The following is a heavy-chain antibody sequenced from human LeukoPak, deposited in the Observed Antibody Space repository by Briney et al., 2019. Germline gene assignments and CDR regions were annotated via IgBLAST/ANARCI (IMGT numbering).Heavy chain of an antibody. CDR1: RFTVSSNS. J-gene: IGHJ6*02. Sequence: GGSLRLSCAASRFTVSSNSMSWVRQAPGKGLEWVSFFYSGINTYYADSVKGRFTISRDDSKNTLYLQMNNLRAEDTAVYYCARDGGSGTYYLNYYYYGLDVWCPGTTVTVSS. CDR2: FYSGINT. V-gene: IGHV3-66*01. D-gene: IGHD3-10*01. CDR3: ARDGGSGTYYLNYYYYGLDV.